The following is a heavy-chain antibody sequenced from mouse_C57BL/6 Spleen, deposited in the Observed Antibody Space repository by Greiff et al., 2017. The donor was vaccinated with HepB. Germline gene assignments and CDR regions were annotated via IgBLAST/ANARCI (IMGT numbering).Heavy chain of an antibody. CDR1: GFTFSDYG. J-gene: IGHJ1*03. V-gene: IGHV5-17*01. CDR2: ISSGSSTI. CDR3: ATNNYYGSSYWYFDV. Sequence: EVQGVESGGGLVKPGGSLKLSCAASGFTFSDYGMHWVRQAPEKGLEWVAYISSGSSTIYYADTVKGRFTISRDNAKNTLFLQMTSLMSEDTAMYYCATNNYYGSSYWYFDVWGTGTTVTVSS. D-gene: IGHD1-1*01.